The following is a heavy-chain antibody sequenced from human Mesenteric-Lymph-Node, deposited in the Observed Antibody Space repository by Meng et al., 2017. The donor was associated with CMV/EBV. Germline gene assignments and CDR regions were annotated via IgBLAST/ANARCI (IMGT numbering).Heavy chain of an antibody. CDR1: GITFNNYA. D-gene: IGHD2-8*01. CDR3: ARASRMVYAKYYYYGMDV. V-gene: IGHV3-66*02. CDR2: IYSGGST. Sequence: GASLKISCAASGITFNNYAMSWVRQAPGKGLEWVSVIYSGGSTYYADPVKGRFTISRDNSKNTLYLQMNSLRAEDTAVYYCARASRMVYAKYYYYGMDVWGQGTTVTVSS. J-gene: IGHJ6*02.